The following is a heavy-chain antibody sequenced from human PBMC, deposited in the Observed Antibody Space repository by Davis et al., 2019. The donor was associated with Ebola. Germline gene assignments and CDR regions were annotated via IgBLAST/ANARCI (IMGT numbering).Heavy chain of an antibody. V-gene: IGHV3-7*01. CDR2: IKQDGSEK. CDR3: ARRPAGLEYGMDV. J-gene: IGHJ6*04. D-gene: IGHD1-1*01. CDR1: GFTFSSYW. Sequence: GESLKISCAASGFTFSSYWMSWVRQAPGKGLEWVANIKQDGSEKYYVDSVKGRFTISRDNAKNSLYLQMNSLRAEDTAVYYCARRPAGLEYGMDVWGKGTTVTVSS.